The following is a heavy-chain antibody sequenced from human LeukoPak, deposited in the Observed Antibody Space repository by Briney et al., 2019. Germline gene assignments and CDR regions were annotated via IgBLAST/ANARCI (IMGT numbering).Heavy chain of an antibody. CDR1: GFTFDDYA. J-gene: IGHJ5*02. D-gene: IGHD3-3*01. Sequence: GGSLRLSCAASGFTFDDYAMHWVRQAPGKGLEWVSGISWNSGSIGYADSVKGRFTISRDNAKNSLYLQMNSLRAEDTALYYCAKDAVRFGVVINNWLDPWGQGTLVTVSS. CDR2: ISWNSGSI. V-gene: IGHV3-9*01. CDR3: AKDAVRFGVVINNWLDP.